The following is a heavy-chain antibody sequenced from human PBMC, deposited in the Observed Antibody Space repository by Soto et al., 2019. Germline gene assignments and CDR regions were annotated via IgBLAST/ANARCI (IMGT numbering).Heavy chain of an antibody. CDR1: GGSISNYY. J-gene: IGHJ4*02. CDR2: IYYSGST. V-gene: IGHV4-59*08. Sequence: SETLSLTCTVSGGSISNYYWSWIRQPPGKGLEWIGYIYYSGSTYYNPSLKSRVTISVDTSKNQFSLKLSSVTAADTAVYYCARVADCSGGRCYFSVDYWGQGTLVTVSS. D-gene: IGHD2-15*01. CDR3: ARVADCSGGRCYFSVDY.